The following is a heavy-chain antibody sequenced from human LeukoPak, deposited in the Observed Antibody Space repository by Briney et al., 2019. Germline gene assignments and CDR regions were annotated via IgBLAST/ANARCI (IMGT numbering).Heavy chain of an antibody. CDR2: ISSSSSTI. CDR1: GFTFSSYS. V-gene: IGHV3-48*02. D-gene: IGHD5-18*01. Sequence: GGSLRLSCAASGFTFSSYSMNWVRQAPGKGLEWVSYISSSSSTIYYVDSVKGRFTISRDNAKNSLYLQMNSLRDEDTAVYYCARDWWLDGVDTAGFWGQGTLVTVSS. CDR3: ARDWWLDGVDTAGF. J-gene: IGHJ4*02.